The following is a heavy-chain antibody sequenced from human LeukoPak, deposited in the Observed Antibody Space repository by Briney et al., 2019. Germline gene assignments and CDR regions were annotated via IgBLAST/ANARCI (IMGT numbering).Heavy chain of an antibody. CDR1: GGSISSYY. Sequence: SETLSLTCTVSGGSISSYYWSWIRQPPGKGLEWIGYIYYSGSTNYNPSLKSRVTISVDTSKNQFSLKLSSVTAADTAVYYCAREHLTDGYFDYWGQGTLVTVSS. J-gene: IGHJ4*02. CDR3: AREHLTDGYFDY. V-gene: IGHV4-59*01. D-gene: IGHD5-24*01. CDR2: IYYSGST.